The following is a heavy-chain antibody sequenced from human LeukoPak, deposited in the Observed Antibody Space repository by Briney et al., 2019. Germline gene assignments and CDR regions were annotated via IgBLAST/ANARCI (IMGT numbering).Heavy chain of an antibody. Sequence: PGGSLRLPCATSGFTFSTYWMTWVRQAPGKGLEWVANIKPDGTKKSYADFVEGRFTISRDNAKNSLYLQMRSLRAEDTAVYYCANSPMILDGHYWGHGTLVTVSS. J-gene: IGHJ4*01. CDR3: ANSPMILDGHY. CDR1: GFTFSTYW. D-gene: IGHD3-22*01. V-gene: IGHV3-7*01. CDR2: IKPDGTKK.